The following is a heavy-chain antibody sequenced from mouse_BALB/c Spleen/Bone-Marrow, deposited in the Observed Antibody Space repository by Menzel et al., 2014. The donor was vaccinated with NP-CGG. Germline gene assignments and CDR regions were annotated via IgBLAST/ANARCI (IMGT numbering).Heavy chain of an antibody. CDR2: IYPGNRDT. D-gene: IGHD2-4*01. J-gene: IGHJ3*01. Sequence: VQLKQSGTVLARPGASVKMSCKASGYTFINYWMHWVKQRPGQGLEWIGAIYPGNRDTSYNQKFKAKAKLTAVTSTSTAYMELSSLTNEDSAVYYCTCFYYDYDGLGCFAYWGQGTLVTVSA. CDR3: TCFYYDYDGLGCFAY. V-gene: IGHV1-5*01. CDR1: GYTFINYW.